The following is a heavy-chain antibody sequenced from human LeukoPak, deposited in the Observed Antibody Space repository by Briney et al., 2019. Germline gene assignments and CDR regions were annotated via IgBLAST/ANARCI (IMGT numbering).Heavy chain of an antibody. CDR2: ITGSGDTT. CDR3: VKDYSTIAAAANPLFDY. V-gene: IGHV3-23*01. D-gene: IGHD6-13*01. Sequence: GGSLRLSCAASGFTFSSYAVTWVRQAPGKGLERVSGITGSGDTTFYADSVKGRFTISRDNSKNTLYLQMHSLRVEDTAVYYCVKDYSTIAAAANPLFDYWGQGALVTVSS. CDR1: GFTFSSYA. J-gene: IGHJ4*02.